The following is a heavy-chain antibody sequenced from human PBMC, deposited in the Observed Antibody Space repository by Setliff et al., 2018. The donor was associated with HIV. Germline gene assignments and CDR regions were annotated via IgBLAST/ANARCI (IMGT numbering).Heavy chain of an antibody. D-gene: IGHD1-1*01. CDR3: AKVATWTGTTYYFES. CDR2: VNRDGSNK. V-gene: IGHV3-74*01. Sequence: QAGGSLRLSCAASGFTFDRFWMHWVRQAPGKGLVWVSRVNRDGSNKYYADSVKGRFTISRDNAKNSLYLQMNSLRAEDTAVYYCAKVATWTGTTYYFESWGQGTLVTVSS. J-gene: IGHJ4*02. CDR1: GFTFDRFW.